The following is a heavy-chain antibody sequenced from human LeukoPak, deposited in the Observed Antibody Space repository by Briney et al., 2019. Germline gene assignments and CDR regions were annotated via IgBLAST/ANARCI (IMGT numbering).Heavy chain of an antibody. CDR1: GGSISSSSYY. CDR2: IYYSGST. CDR3: ARLTIYASGEDS. Sequence: SETLSLTCTVSGGSISSSSYYWGWFRQPPGKGLEWIGSIYYSGSTYYDPSLKSRVTISVDTSKNQFSLKLSSVTAADTAVYYCARLTIYASGEDSWGQGTLVTVSS. V-gene: IGHV4-39*01. J-gene: IGHJ4*02. D-gene: IGHD2/OR15-2a*01.